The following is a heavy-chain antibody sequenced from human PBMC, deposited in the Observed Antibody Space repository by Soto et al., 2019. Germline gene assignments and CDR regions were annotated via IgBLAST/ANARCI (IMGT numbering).Heavy chain of an antibody. CDR2: ISSSSSTI. D-gene: IGHD4-17*01. Sequence: EVQLVESGGGLVQPGGSLRLSCAASGFTFSSYSMNWVRQAPGKGLEWVSYISSSSSTIYYADSVKGRFTISRDNAKNSLYLQMNSLRAEDTAVYYCARIGRLRWGDYWGQGTLGTVSS. V-gene: IGHV3-48*01. CDR1: GFTFSSYS. J-gene: IGHJ4*02. CDR3: ARIGRLRWGDY.